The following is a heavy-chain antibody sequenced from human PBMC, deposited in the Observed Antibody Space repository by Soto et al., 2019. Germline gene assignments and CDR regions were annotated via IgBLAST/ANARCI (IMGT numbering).Heavy chain of an antibody. V-gene: IGHV1-69*13. CDR1: GGTFSSYA. Sequence: ASVKVSCKASGGTFSSYAISWVRQAPGQGLEWMGGIIPIFGTANYAQKFQGRVTITADESTSTAYMELSSLRSEDTAVYYCARQGIQLWLRSWFDPWGQGTLVTVSS. D-gene: IGHD5-18*01. CDR2: IIPIFGTA. CDR3: ARQGIQLWLRSWFDP. J-gene: IGHJ5*02.